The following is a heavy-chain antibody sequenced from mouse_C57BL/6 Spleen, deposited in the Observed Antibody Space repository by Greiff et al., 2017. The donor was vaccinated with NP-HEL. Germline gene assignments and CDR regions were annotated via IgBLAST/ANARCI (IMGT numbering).Heavy chain of an antibody. D-gene: IGHD1-1*01. CDR2: IRNKANGYTT. J-gene: IGHJ1*03. Sequence: EVKLMESGGGLVQPGGSLSLSCAASGFTFTDYYMSWVRQPPGKALEWLGFIRNKANGYTTEYSASVKGRFTISRDNSQSIIYLQMNALGAEDSATYNCARYKKDSVRGFDVWGTGTTVTVSS. V-gene: IGHV7-3*01. CDR1: GFTFTDYY. CDR3: ARYKKDSVRGFDV.